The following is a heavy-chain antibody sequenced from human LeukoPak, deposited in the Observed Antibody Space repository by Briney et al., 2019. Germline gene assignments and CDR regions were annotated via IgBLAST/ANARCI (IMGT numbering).Heavy chain of an antibody. CDR2: ISYRGNT. Sequence: SETLSLTCTVSGGSISSNTYYWGWIRQPPGKGLEWIGSISYRGNTYYNPSLQSRVTISLDTSNNQFSLKLNSVTAADTAVYYCAKDRGMEAYSGLDSPREDYWGQGTLVTVSS. CDR3: AKDRGMEAYSGLDSPREDY. J-gene: IGHJ4*02. V-gene: IGHV4-39*07. D-gene: IGHD5-12*01. CDR1: GGSISSNTYY.